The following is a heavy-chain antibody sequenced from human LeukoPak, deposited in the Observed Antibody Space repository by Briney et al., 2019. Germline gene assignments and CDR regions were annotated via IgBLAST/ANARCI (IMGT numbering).Heavy chain of an antibody. CDR1: GFTFSSYT. J-gene: IGHJ4*02. CDR2: ISTPSYL. Sequence: PGGSLRPSCAASGFTFSSYTMNWVRQAPGKGLEWVSSISTPSYLYYADSVKGRFTISRDNAKNSLYLQMNSLRAEDTAVYYCAKDRMKWRVAAASIEYWGRGTLVTVST. CDR3: AKDRMKWRVAAASIEY. V-gene: IGHV3-21*04. D-gene: IGHD2-2*01.